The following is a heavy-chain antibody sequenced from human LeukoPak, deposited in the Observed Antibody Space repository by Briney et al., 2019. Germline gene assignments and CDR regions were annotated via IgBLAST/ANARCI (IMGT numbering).Heavy chain of an antibody. CDR1: GYTFTSYA. D-gene: IGHD3-9*01. Sequence: GALVKVSCKASGYTFTSYAMHWVRQAPGQRLEWMGWINAGNGNTKYSQKFQGRVTITRDTSASTAYMELSSLRSEDTAVYYCARGPRYFAGSWFDPWGQGTLVTVSS. CDR3: ARGPRYFAGSWFDP. J-gene: IGHJ5*02. V-gene: IGHV1-3*01. CDR2: INAGNGNT.